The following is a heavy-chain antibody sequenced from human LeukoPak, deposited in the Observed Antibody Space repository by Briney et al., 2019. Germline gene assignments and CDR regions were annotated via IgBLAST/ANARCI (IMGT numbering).Heavy chain of an antibody. CDR3: ARERLSGGIEIDY. J-gene: IGHJ4*02. Sequence: SVKVSCKASGGTFSSYAISWVRQAPGQGLEWMGGIIPIFGTANYAQKFQGRVTITADESTSTAYMELSSLRSEDTAVYYCARERLSGGIEIDYWGQGTLVTVSS. CDR1: GGTFSSYA. V-gene: IGHV1-69*13. CDR2: IIPIFGTA. D-gene: IGHD3-10*01.